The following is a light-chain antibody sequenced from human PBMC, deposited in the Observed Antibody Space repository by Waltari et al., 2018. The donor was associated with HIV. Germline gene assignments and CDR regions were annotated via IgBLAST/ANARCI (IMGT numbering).Light chain of an antibody. CDR3: CSYGGTYNV. V-gene: IGLV2-11*01. Sequence: QSALTQPRSVSGSPGQAATIACTRTSSDVGGYTPVAWYQQPPGKAPKLLIYEVSKWPSGVPDRFSGSKSGNTASLTISGLRADDEADYYCCSYGGTYNVFGTGTKVTIL. J-gene: IGLJ1*01. CDR2: EVS. CDR1: SSDVGGYTP.